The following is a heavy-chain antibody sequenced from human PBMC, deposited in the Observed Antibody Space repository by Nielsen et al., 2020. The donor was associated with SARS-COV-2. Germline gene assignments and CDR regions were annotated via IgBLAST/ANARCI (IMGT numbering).Heavy chain of an antibody. CDR2: FNPGSGGT. Sequence: ASVKVSCKASGYTFTDYYMHWVRQAPGQGLEWMGWFNPGSGGTKYAQQFQGRVTTTRDMSVNTAYMELSGLTSDDTAVYYCARGAQQWLADSWGQGTLVTVPS. CDR1: GYTFTDYY. V-gene: IGHV1-2*02. D-gene: IGHD6-19*01. CDR3: ARGAQQWLADS. J-gene: IGHJ5*02.